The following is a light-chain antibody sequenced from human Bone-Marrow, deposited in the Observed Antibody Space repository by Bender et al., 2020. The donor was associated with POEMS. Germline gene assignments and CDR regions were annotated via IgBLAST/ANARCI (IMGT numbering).Light chain of an antibody. CDR1: NSNTGSGYD. CDR3: SAYPGSDSLL. Sequence: QSVLTQSPSASGTPGQRVTISCTGSNSNTGSGYDINWYQHLPGTAPKLLIYGYNNRPSGVPDRFSGSKSGTSASLAITGLQTDDEAHYYCSAYPGSDSLLFGGGTKLTVL. J-gene: IGLJ2*01. V-gene: IGLV1-40*01. CDR2: GYN.